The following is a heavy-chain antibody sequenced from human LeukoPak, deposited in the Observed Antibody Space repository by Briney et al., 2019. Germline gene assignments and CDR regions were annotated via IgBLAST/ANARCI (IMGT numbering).Heavy chain of an antibody. CDR3: AREQWAYRSYYASSGYHDY. CDR2: IYTSGST. V-gene: IGHV4-61*02. D-gene: IGHD3-22*01. CDR1: GGSISSESYF. Sequence: SETLSLTCTVSGGSISSESYFWSWIRQPAGKGLEWIGRIYTSGSTNYSPSLKSRVTISVDTSRNQFSLNLTSVTAADTAMYYCAREQWAYRSYYASSGYHDYWGQGTLVTVSS. J-gene: IGHJ4*02.